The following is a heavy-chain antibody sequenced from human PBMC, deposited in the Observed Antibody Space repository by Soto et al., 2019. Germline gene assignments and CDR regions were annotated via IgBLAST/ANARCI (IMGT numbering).Heavy chain of an antibody. CDR2: IIPIFGTA. D-gene: IGHD3-22*01. CDR1: AGTFSSYA. Sequence: SEKVFGKASAGTFSSYAISCVRQAPGQGLEWMGGIIPIFGTANYAQKFQGRVTITADESTSTAYMELSSLRSEDTAVYYCASSLDSGGLAPVFDIWGQGTMVTVSS. J-gene: IGHJ3*02. CDR3: ASSLDSGGLAPVFDI. V-gene: IGHV1-69*13.